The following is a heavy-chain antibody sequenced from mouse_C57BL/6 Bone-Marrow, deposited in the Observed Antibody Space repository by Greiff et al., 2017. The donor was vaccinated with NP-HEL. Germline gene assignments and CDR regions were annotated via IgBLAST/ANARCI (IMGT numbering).Heavy chain of an antibody. D-gene: IGHD1-1*01. J-gene: IGHJ2*01. Sequence: EVQLHQSGPELVKPGASVTMSCKASGYTFTDYNMHWVKQSHGKSLEWIGYINPNNGGTSYNQKFKGKATLTVNKSSSTAYMELRSLTSEDSAVYYCARVTTVVPFDYWGQGTTLTVSS. CDR2: INPNNGGT. V-gene: IGHV1-22*01. CDR1: GYTFTDYN. CDR3: ARVTTVVPFDY.